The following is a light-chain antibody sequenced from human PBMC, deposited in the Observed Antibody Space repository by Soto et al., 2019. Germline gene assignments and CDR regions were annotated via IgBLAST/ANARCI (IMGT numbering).Light chain of an antibody. CDR3: QQYDSYPLT. J-gene: IGKJ4*02. Sequence: DIQMTQSPSTLSASVGDRVTITCRASRSISSWLAWYQHKPGKAPNLLIYKASSLESGLPSRFSGSGSGTEFTLTVSSLQPDDFASYYCQQYDSYPLTFGGGTKVEIK. V-gene: IGKV1-5*03. CDR1: RSISSW. CDR2: KAS.